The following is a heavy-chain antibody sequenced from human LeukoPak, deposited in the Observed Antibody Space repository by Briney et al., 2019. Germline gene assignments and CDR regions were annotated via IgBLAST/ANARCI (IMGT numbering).Heavy chain of an antibody. V-gene: IGHV4-34*01. D-gene: IGHD2-15*01. Sequence: SETLSLTCAVYGGSFSGYYWSWIRQPPGKGLEWIGETNHSGSTNYNPSLKSRVTISVDTSKNQFPLKLSSVTAADTAVYYCARDTRSGGTWHTSLWGQGTLVTVSS. CDR3: ARDTRSGGTWHTSL. CDR2: TNHSGST. CDR1: GGSFSGYY. J-gene: IGHJ4*02.